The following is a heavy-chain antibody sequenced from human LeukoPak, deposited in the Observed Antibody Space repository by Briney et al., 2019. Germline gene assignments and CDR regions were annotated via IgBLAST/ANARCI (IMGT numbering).Heavy chain of an antibody. CDR3: ARANRVFTIFGVGGKAWFY. CDR2: INHSGST. V-gene: IGHV4-34*01. Sequence: PSETLSLTCAVYGGSFSGYYWSWIRQPPGKGLEWIGEINHSGSTNYNPSLKSRVTISVDTSKNQFSLKLSSVTAADTAVYYCARANRVFTIFGVGGKAWFYWGQGTLVTVSS. D-gene: IGHD3-3*01. J-gene: IGHJ4*02. CDR1: GGSFSGYY.